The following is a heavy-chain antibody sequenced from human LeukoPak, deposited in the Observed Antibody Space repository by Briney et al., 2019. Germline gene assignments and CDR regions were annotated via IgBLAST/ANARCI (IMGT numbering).Heavy chain of an antibody. Sequence: SETLSLTCTVSGGSISSGSYYWSWIRQPAGKGLEWIGRIYTSGSTNYNPSLKSRVTISVDTSKNQFSLKLSSVTAADTAVYYCARDFPIAAAGAPHDAFDIWGQGTMVTVSS. CDR2: IYTSGST. V-gene: IGHV4-61*02. J-gene: IGHJ3*02. CDR3: ARDFPIAAAGAPHDAFDI. CDR1: GGSISSGSYY. D-gene: IGHD6-13*01.